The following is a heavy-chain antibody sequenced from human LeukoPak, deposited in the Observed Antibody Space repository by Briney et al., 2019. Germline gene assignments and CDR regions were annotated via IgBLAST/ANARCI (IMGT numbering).Heavy chain of an antibody. J-gene: IGHJ4*02. CDR1: GFTFSSYG. CDR2: ISGSDDGT. D-gene: IGHD2-15*01. CDR3: AKSPVPSCRGSFCYPFDY. V-gene: IGHV3-23*01. Sequence: GGSLRLSCAASGFTFSSYGMHWVRQAPGKGLEWVSAISGSDDGTYYADSVKGRFTISRDNSRNTLYLQMNTLRAEDTAVYFCAKSPVPSCRGSFCYPFDYWGQGNLVTVSS.